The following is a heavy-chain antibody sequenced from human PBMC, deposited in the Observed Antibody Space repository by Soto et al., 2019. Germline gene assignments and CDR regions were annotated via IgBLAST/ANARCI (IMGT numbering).Heavy chain of an antibody. J-gene: IGHJ4*02. Sequence: PGESLKISCKGSGYSFTSYWIGWVRQMPGKGLEWMGIIYPGDSDTRYSPSFQGQVTISADKSISTAYLQWSSLKASDTAMYYCARFPVEDGYCTNGVCYDLDYWGQGTLVTVSS. V-gene: IGHV5-51*03. CDR1: GYSFTSYW. D-gene: IGHD2-8*01. CDR3: ARFPVEDGYCTNGVCYDLDY. CDR2: IYPGDSDT.